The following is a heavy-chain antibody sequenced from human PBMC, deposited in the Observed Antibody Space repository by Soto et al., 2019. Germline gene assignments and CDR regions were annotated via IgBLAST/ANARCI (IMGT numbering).Heavy chain of an antibody. CDR2: ISYDGSNK. D-gene: IGHD6-13*01. CDR1: GFTFSSYA. J-gene: IGHJ6*02. V-gene: IGHV3-30-3*01. Sequence: PGGSLRLSCAASGFTFSSYAMHWVRQAPGKGLEWVAVISYDGSNKYYADSVKGRFTISRDNSKNTLYLQMNSLRAEDTAVYYCARDSRSIAAAGPFFGSYYYGMDVWGQGITVTVSS. CDR3: ARDSRSIAAAGPFFGSYYYGMDV.